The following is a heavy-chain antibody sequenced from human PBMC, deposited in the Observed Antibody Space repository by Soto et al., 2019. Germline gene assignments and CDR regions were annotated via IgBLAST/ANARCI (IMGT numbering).Heavy chain of an antibody. J-gene: IGHJ4*02. CDR2: VNTGSGNK. V-gene: IGHV1-3*04. CDR1: GYNFHSFV. D-gene: IGHD2-21*01. CDR3: ARTCAYCAANCDSPHHLLHY. Sequence: QVQLVQSGAEVKKPGASVKVSCKASGYNFHSFVIHWMRQAPGQRFEWMGWVNTGSGNKKYSKNFQGRLTITSEGPANLFYMELSSLRNEDTSFYYCARTCAYCAANCDSPHHLLHYGGQGTLVAGSS.